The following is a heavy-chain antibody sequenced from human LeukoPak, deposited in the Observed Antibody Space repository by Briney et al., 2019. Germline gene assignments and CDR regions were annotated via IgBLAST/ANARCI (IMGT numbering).Heavy chain of an antibody. CDR2: IYYSGST. V-gene: IGHV4-39*01. CDR1: GGSISSGSYY. D-gene: IGHD3-22*01. CDR3: ANLQHTDRSAYYFDY. Sequence: SETLSLTCTVSGGSISSGSYYWSWIRQPPGKGLEWIESIYYSGSTYYNPSLKSRVTISVDTSKNQFSLKLSSVTAADTAVYYCANLQHTDRSAYYFDYWGQGTLVTVSS. J-gene: IGHJ4*02.